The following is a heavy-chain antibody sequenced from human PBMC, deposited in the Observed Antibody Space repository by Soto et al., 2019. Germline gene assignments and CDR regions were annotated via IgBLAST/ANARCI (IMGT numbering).Heavy chain of an antibody. V-gene: IGHV5-51*01. CDR3: ARQEGDYYDSSGYRGAFDI. Sequence: GESLKISCKGSGYSFTSYWIGWVRQMPGKGLDWMGIIYPGDSDTRYSPSFQGQVTISADKSISTAYLQWSSLKASDTAMYYCARQEGDYYDSSGYRGAFDIWGQGTMVTVSS. CDR2: IYPGDSDT. CDR1: GYSFTSYW. J-gene: IGHJ3*02. D-gene: IGHD3-22*01.